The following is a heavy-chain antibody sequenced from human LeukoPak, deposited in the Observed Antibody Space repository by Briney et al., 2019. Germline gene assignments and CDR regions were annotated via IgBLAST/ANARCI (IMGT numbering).Heavy chain of an antibody. J-gene: IGHJ6*03. CDR2: ISSSSSYV. V-gene: IGHV3-21*01. CDR1: GFTFSSYS. D-gene: IGHD4-17*01. CDR3: AKEKHGDYVDYYYHMDV. Sequence: GGSLRLSCAASGFTFSSYSMNWVRQAPGKGLEWVSSISSSSSYVYYADSVKGRFTISRDNAKNSLYLQMNSLRAEDTAVYYCAKEKHGDYVDYYYHMDVWGKGTTVTVSS.